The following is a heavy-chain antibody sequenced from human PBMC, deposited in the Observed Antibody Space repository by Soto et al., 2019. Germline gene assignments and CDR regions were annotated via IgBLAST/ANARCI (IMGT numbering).Heavy chain of an antibody. D-gene: IGHD5-12*01. CDR1: GGSVSSDAYY. Sequence: QVQLQESDAGLVKASQTLSLTCTVSGGSVSSDAYYWTWIRQRPGKGLEWIGYIYYSGSTYYSPSLKSRLSISLDTSKNQFSLRLSSETSAETAMYYCARARLRAIYAFDIWGQGTMVTVSS. CDR2: IYYSGST. V-gene: IGHV4-31*03. J-gene: IGHJ3*02. CDR3: ARARLRAIYAFDI.